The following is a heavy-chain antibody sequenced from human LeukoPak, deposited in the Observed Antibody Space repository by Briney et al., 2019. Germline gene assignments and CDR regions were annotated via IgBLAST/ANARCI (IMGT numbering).Heavy chain of an antibody. CDR2: IRYDGSNK. CDR3: ARDIPLDH. D-gene: IGHD2-2*02. CDR1: GFTFSSYG. V-gene: IGHV3-30*02. Sequence: GGSLRLSCAASGFTFSSYGMHWVRQAPGKGLEWVAFIRYDGSNKYYADPVRGRFTISRDNSKNTLYLQMNSLRAEDTAVYYCARDIPLDHWGQGTLVTVSS. J-gene: IGHJ4*02.